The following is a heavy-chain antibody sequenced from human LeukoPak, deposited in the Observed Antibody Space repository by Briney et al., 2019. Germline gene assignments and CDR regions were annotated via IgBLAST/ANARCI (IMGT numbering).Heavy chain of an antibody. Sequence: PGGSLRLSCVASGGFKFKSYWMTWVRQAPGKGLEWVATIKQGGRETYYVDSVKGRFTLSRDNAKNSLFLQMNSLRAEDTALYYCARGLYAMDVWGRGTSVTVSS. CDR2: IKQGGRET. J-gene: IGHJ6*02. CDR3: ARGLYAMDV. V-gene: IGHV3-7*05. CDR1: GGFKFKSYW. D-gene: IGHD2/OR15-2a*01.